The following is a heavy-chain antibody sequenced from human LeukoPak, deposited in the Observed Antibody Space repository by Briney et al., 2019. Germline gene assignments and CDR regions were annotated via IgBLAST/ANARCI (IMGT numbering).Heavy chain of an antibody. Sequence: GGSLRLSCAASGFTFSSYSMNWVRQAPGKGLEWVSSISSSSSYIYYADSVKGRFTISRDNAKNSLYLQMNSLRAEDTAVYYCARDIGGSYFGPDAFDIWGQGTMVTVSS. V-gene: IGHV3-21*01. CDR2: ISSSSSYI. CDR1: GFTFSSYS. J-gene: IGHJ3*02. D-gene: IGHD1-26*01. CDR3: ARDIGGSYFGPDAFDI.